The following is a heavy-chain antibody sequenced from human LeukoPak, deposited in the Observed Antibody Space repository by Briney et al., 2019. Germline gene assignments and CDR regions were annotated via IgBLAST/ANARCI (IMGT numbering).Heavy chain of an antibody. Sequence: GESLKISCKGSGYSFTSYWIGWVRQMPGKGLEWMGIIYPGDSDTRYSPSFQGQVTISADKSISTAYLQWSSLKASDTAMYYCARLPMVRGVTGPYYYYYYMDVWGKGTTVTISS. J-gene: IGHJ6*03. V-gene: IGHV5-51*01. CDR2: IYPGDSDT. CDR3: ARLPMVRGVTGPYYYYYYMDV. CDR1: GYSFTSYW. D-gene: IGHD3-10*01.